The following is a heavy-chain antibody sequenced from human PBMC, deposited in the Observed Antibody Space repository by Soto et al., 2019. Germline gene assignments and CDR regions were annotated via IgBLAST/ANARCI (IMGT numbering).Heavy chain of an antibody. D-gene: IGHD1-26*01. Sequence: TVGSLRLSCVASGFPFSNAWINWVRQVPGKGLEWVGRVKSKTDGGSSDYAAAVKGRFAVSRDDSRHIVYLQMNSLKIEDTGVYYCTTDSRTTLPEIRFDYWGHGTQVTVSS. CDR2: VKSKTDGGSS. CDR3: TTDSRTTLPEIRFDY. V-gene: IGHV3-15*07. J-gene: IGHJ4*01. CDR1: GFPFSNAW.